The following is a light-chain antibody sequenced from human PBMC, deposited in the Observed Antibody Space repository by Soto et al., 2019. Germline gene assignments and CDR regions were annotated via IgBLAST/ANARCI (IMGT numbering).Light chain of an antibody. CDR2: GAS. V-gene: IGKV3-20*01. J-gene: IGKJ4*02. Sequence: EIVLTQSPGTLSLSPGERATLSCRASQSVSSSYLAWYQQKPGQAPRLLIYGASSRATGIPDRFSGSGSGTDFTLTISRLEAEDCSVYYCQQYGSSFGGGTKVEIK. CDR3: QQYGSS. CDR1: QSVSSSY.